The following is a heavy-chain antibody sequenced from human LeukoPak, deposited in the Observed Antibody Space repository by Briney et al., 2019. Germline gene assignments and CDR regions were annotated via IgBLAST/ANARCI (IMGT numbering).Heavy chain of an antibody. CDR3: AREPLHCVGDCYSLFDY. Sequence: GGSLRLSCAASGFTFSSYWMHWVRHAPGQGLVWVSRIRSDGRSTNYADSVEGRFTISRDNAKNTVYLQVNSLRAEDTAVYYCAREPLHCVGDCYSLFDYWGQGTLVTVSS. D-gene: IGHD2-21*02. V-gene: IGHV3-74*01. CDR2: IRSDGRST. J-gene: IGHJ4*02. CDR1: GFTFSSYW.